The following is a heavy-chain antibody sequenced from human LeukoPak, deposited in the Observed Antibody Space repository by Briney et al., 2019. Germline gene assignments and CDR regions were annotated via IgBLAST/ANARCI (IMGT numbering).Heavy chain of an antibody. CDR1: GGTFSSYA. V-gene: IGHV1-69*13. CDR2: IIPIFGTA. D-gene: IGHD5-24*01. J-gene: IGHJ6*03. Sequence: SVKVSCKASGGTFSSYAISWVRQAPGQGLEWMGGIIPIFGTANYAQKFQGRVTITADESTSTAYMELSSLRSEDTAVYYCARGIEMATSPYYYYYYMDVWGKGTTVTISS. CDR3: ARGIEMATSPYYYYYYMDV.